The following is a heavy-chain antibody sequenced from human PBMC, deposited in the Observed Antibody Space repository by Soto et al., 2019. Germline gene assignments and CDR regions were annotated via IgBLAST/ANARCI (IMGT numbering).Heavy chain of an antibody. V-gene: IGHV4-31*03. D-gene: IGHD6-13*01. J-gene: IGHJ4*02. Sequence: QVQLQQSGPGQVKPSQTLSLTCSVSGVTVSSDAYYWSWIRQRPGKALEWIGNIYHRGSTYYSPSLKSRVDISLDTSKNEFFLRLSSVTAADTAVYYCARYRFSGSRWSKFDYWGQGTLVTVSS. CDR2: IYHRGST. CDR3: ARYRFSGSRWSKFDY. CDR1: GVTVSSDAYY.